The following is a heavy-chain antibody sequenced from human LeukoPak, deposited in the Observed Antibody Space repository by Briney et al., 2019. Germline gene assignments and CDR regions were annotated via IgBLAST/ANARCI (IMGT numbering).Heavy chain of an antibody. D-gene: IGHD3-10*01. J-gene: IGHJ4*02. V-gene: IGHV2-70*01. CDR3: ARIRTYYYGSGTPARVFDY. CDR1: GFSLSTSGMC. CDR2: IDWDDDK. Sequence: SGPTLVNPTQTLTLTCTFSGFSLSTSGMCVSWIRQPPGKALEWLALIDWDDDKYYSTSLKTRLTISKDTPKNQVVLTMTNMDPVDTATYYCARIRTYYYGSGTPARVFDYWGQGTLVTVSS.